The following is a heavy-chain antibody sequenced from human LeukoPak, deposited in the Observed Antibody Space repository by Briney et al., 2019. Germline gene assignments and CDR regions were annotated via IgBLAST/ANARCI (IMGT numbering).Heavy chain of an antibody. CDR2: IYSGGST. D-gene: IGHD4-17*01. V-gene: IGHV3-53*01. Sequence: GGSLRLSCAASGFTVSSNYMSWVRQAPGKGLEWVSVIYSGGSTYYADSVKGRFTISRDNSKNTLYLQMNSLRAEDTAVYYCAKEHDYGDYGPPRFDPWGQGTLVTVSS. CDR1: GFTVSSNY. CDR3: AKEHDYGDYGPPRFDP. J-gene: IGHJ5*02.